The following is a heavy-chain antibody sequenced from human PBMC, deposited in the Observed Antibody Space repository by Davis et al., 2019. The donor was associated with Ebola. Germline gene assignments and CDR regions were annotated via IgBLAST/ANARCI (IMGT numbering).Heavy chain of an antibody. Sequence: GESLKISCAASGFTFSSYGMHWVRQAPGKGLEWVAVIWYDGSNKYYADSVKGRFTISRDNSKNTLYLQMNSLRAEDTAVYYCAREDYYDSSGFDYWGQGTLVTVSS. D-gene: IGHD3-22*01. CDR3: AREDYYDSSGFDY. V-gene: IGHV3-33*01. CDR2: IWYDGSNK. CDR1: GFTFSSYG. J-gene: IGHJ4*02.